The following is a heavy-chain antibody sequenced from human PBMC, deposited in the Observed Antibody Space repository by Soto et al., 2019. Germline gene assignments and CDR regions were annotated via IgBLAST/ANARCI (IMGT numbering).Heavy chain of an antibody. D-gene: IGHD2-2*01. CDR2: ISSSSSTI. CDR1: GFTFSSYS. Sequence: GGSLRLSCAASGFTFSSYSMNWVRQAPGKGLEWVSYISSSSSTIYYADSVKGRFTISRDNAKNSLYLQMNSLRAEDTAVYYCARVTVLGDQLPYFDYWGQGTLVTVSS. V-gene: IGHV3-48*01. CDR3: ARVTVLGDQLPYFDY. J-gene: IGHJ4*02.